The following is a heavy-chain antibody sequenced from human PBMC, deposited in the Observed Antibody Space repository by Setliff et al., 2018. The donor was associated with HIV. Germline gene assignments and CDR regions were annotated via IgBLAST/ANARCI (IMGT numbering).Heavy chain of an antibody. D-gene: IGHD6-13*01. CDR3: AREMAATAHPDDPYFQH. CDR1: GFTFSSYS. V-gene: IGHV3-21*01. CDR2: ISSSTRYI. Sequence: PGESLKISCAASGFTFSSYSMNWVRQAPGKGLEWVSCISSSTRYIYYADSVKGRFTISRDNAKNSLYLQMSSLRAEDTAVYYCAREMAATAHPDDPYFQHWGQGTLVT. J-gene: IGHJ1*01.